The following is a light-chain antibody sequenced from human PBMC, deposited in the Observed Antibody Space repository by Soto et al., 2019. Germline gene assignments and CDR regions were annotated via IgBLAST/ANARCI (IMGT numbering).Light chain of an antibody. Sequence: AIRITQSPSSLSASTGARATITFPLSQGICRYLAWYQQKPGKARKLLIYAASTLQSGVPSRFSGSGSGTDFTPTISCLQAEDFATYYSQQYYSYLPITFGRGTGLQMK. CDR2: AAS. J-gene: IGKJ5*01. CDR1: QGICRY. CDR3: QQYYSYLPIT. V-gene: IGKV1-8*01.